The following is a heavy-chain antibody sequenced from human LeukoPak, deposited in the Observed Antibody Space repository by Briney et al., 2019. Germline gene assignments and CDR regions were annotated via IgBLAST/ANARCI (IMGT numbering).Heavy chain of an antibody. D-gene: IGHD4-23*01. CDR2: IYSGGST. J-gene: IGHJ3*01. CDR1: GFTVSSNF. Sequence: GGSLRLSCAASGFTVSSNFMSWVRQVPGKGLEWVSVIYSGGSTYYADSVKGRFTVSRDNSKNTLYLQMNSLRVEDTAIYYCAKDPNGDYVGTFDFWGQGTMVTVSS. CDR3: AKDPNGDYVGTFDF. V-gene: IGHV3-53*01.